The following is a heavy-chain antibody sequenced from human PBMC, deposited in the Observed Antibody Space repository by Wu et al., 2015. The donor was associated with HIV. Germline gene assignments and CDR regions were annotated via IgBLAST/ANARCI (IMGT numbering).Heavy chain of an antibody. Sequence: QVQLVQSGSEVKKPGASVKVSCKASGFTFSTFSNYDINWVRQAPGQGLEWMGWMNANSGNAGYAQKFQGRVTITADESTSTAYMELSSLRSEDTAVYYCARGDSITGTTEDWFDPWGQGTLVTVSS. V-gene: IGHV1-8*03. CDR2: MNANSGNA. CDR3: ARGDSITGTTEDWFDP. CDR1: GFTFSTFSNYD. J-gene: IGHJ5*02. D-gene: IGHD1-7*01.